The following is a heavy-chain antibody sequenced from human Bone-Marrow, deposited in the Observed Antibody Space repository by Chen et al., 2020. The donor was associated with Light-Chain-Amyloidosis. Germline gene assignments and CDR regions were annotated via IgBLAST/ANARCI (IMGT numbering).Heavy chain of an antibody. J-gene: IGHJ3*02. CDR1: GGSFSIYY. V-gene: IGHV4-59*01. CDR3: ATTTGSYPDAFDI. CDR2: IYDSATT. D-gene: IGHD6-19*01. Sequence: QMQLQESGPGLVKPSETLFLTCTVSGGSFSIYYWSWIRQPPGKGPEGIGYIYDSATTFYNPSRKTRVTISIDTPRNQFSLTLSSVTTADTALYYCATTTGSYPDAFDIWCQGTTVTVSS.